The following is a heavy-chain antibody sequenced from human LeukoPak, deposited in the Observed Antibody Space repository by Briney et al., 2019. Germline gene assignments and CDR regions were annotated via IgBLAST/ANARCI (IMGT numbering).Heavy chain of an antibody. D-gene: IGHD2-21*02. Sequence: GGSLRLSCAASGFTVSSNYMSWVRQAPGKGLEWVSVIYSGGSTYYADSVKGRFTISRDNSKNTLYLQMNSLRAEDTAVYYCASTPVGDCCIFDYWGQGTLVTVSS. CDR1: GFTVSSNY. V-gene: IGHV3-53*01. J-gene: IGHJ4*02. CDR3: ASTPVGDCCIFDY. CDR2: IYSGGST.